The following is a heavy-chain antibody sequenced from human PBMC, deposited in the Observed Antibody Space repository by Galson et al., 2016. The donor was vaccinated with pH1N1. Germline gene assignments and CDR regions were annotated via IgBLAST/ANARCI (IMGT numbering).Heavy chain of an antibody. J-gene: IGHJ5*02. CDR2: ISPIFGSI. CDR3: ARVRYRGSPSWFDP. V-gene: IGHV1-69*06. CDR1: GGTFSNSA. D-gene: IGHD1-26*01. Sequence: SVKVSCKASGGTFSNSAISWVRQAPGQGLEWMGGISPIFGSINYAQRFQGRVTVSADIFTNTAYMELSRLRSEDTAIYYCARVRYRGSPSWFDPWGQGTLVTVSS.